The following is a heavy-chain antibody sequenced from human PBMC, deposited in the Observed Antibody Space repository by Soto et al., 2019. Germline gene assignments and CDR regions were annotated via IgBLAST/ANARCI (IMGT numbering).Heavy chain of an antibody. CDR3: ARQRIVVVPAANYYYYYGMDV. J-gene: IGHJ6*02. D-gene: IGHD2-2*01. V-gene: IGHV4-59*08. CDR2: IYYSGST. Sequence: QVQLQESGPGLVKPSETLSLTCTVSGGSISSYYWSWIRQPPGKGLEWIGYIYYSGSTNYNPSLKSRVTISVDTSKNQFSLKLSSVTAADTAVYYCARQRIVVVPAANYYYYYGMDVWGQGTTVTVSS. CDR1: GGSISSYY.